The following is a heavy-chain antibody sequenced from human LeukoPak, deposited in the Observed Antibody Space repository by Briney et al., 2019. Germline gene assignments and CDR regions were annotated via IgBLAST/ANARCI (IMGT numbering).Heavy chain of an antibody. CDR2: INHNGNVN. J-gene: IGHJ6*02. CDR1: GFTFSSYA. V-gene: IGHV3-7*03. Sequence: GGSLRLSCVASGFTFSSYAMNWARQAPGKGLEWVASINHNGNVNYYVDSVKGRSTISRDNAKNSLYLQMSNLRAEDTAVYFCARGGGLDVWGQGATVTVSS. D-gene: IGHD3-16*01. CDR3: ARGGGLDV.